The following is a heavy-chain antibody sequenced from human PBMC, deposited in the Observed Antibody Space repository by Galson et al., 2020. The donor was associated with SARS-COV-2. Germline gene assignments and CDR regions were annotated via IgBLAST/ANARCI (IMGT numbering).Heavy chain of an antibody. J-gene: IGHJ6*02. D-gene: IGHD3-22*01. CDR2: INHSGST. CDR3: ARCSGYYDRSAPSPIYYYYYGMDV. V-gene: IGHV4-34*01. Sequence: SETLSLTCAVYAGSFSGYYWSWIRQPPGKGLEWIGEINHSGSTTYNPSLKSRVTISVDTSKNQFSLKLSSVTAADTAVYYCARCSGYYDRSAPSPIYYYYYGMDVWGQGTTVTVSS. CDR1: AGSFSGYY.